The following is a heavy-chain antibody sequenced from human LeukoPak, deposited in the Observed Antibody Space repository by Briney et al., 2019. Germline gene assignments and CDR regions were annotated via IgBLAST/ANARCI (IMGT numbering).Heavy chain of an antibody. CDR2: IYTSGST. D-gene: IGHD3-10*01. J-gene: IGHJ4*02. Sequence: SETLSLTCTVSGGSISSYYWSWIRQPAGKGLEWIGRIYTSGSTNYNPSLKSRVTMSVDTSKNQFSLKLSSVTAADTAVYYCARDFHTKLLWFGGSTYYFDYWGQGTLVTVSS. V-gene: IGHV4-4*07. CDR1: GGSISSYY. CDR3: ARDFHTKLLWFGGSTYYFDY.